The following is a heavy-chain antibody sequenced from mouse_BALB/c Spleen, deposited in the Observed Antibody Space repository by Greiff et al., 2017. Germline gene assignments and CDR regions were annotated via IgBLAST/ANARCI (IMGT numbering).Heavy chain of an antibody. V-gene: IGHV5-9*03. D-gene: IGHD1-1*01. J-gene: IGHJ4*01. CDR1: GFTFSSYT. CDR3: ARWGSSYEDAMDY. Sequence: EVKLMESGGGLVKPGGSLKLSCAASGFTFSSYTMSWVRQTPEKRLEWVATISSGGGNTYYPDSVKGRFTISRDNAKNNLYLQMSSLRSEDTALYYCARWGSSYEDAMDYWDQGTSVTVSS. CDR2: ISSGGGNT.